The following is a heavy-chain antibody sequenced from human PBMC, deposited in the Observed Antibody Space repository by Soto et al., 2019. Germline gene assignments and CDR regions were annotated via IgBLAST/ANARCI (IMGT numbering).Heavy chain of an antibody. Sequence: ASVKVSCKASGYTFTAYAIHWVRQAPGQRLEWMGRINTANGDRKYSQKFQDRVTISRDTSANTAYMELSSLASEDSAVYYCARDIGFNWSFNYWGQGTRVNVAS. J-gene: IGHJ4*02. CDR1: GYTFTAYA. D-gene: IGHD1-1*01. CDR2: INTANGDR. CDR3: ARDIGFNWSFNY. V-gene: IGHV1-3*04.